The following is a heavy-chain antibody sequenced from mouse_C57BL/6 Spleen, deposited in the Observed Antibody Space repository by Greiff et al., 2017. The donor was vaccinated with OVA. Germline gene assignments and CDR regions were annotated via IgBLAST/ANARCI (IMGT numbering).Heavy chain of an antibody. CDR1: GYTFTDYE. CDR2: IDPETGGT. J-gene: IGHJ3*01. V-gene: IGHV1-15*01. Sequence: QVQLQQSGAELVRPGASVTLSCKASGYTFTDYEMHWVKQTPVHGLEWIGAIDPETGGTAYNQKFKGKAILTADKSSSTAYMELRSLTSEDSAVYYCTRYGYDGGPWFAYWGQGTLVTVSA. D-gene: IGHD2-2*01. CDR3: TRYGYDGGPWFAY.